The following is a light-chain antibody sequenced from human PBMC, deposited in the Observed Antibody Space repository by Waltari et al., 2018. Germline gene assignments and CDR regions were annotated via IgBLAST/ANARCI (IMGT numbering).Light chain of an antibody. J-gene: IGLJ3*02. Sequence: QSVLTQPPSASGTPGQTVNIACSGSSSNIGSNFVYWYQQLPGTAPKLLLYRNNRRPSGVPDRFSGSKSGTSASLAISGLRSEDEADYYCAAWDDSLYEVFGGGTKLTVL. CDR1: SSNIGSNF. CDR3: AAWDDSLYEV. V-gene: IGLV1-47*01. CDR2: RNN.